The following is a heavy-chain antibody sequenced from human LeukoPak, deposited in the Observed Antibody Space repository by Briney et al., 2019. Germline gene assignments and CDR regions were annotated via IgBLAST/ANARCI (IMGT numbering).Heavy chain of an antibody. J-gene: IGHJ5*02. CDR3: ARDGDTRNWFDP. CDR2: VIPIFGTA. CDR1: GGTFSSYA. V-gene: IGHV1-69*05. Sequence: SVKVSCKASGGTFSSYAISWVRQAPGQGLEWMGGVIPIFGTANYAQKFQGRVTITTDESTSTAYMELSSLRSEDTAVYYCARDGDTRNWFDPWGQGTLVTVSS. D-gene: IGHD2-21*02.